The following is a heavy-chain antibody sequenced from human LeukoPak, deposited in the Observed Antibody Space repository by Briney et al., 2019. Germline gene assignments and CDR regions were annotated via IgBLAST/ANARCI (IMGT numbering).Heavy chain of an antibody. CDR2: IYHSGST. V-gene: IGHV4-30-2*01. CDR3: ARATPSLDY. Sequence: SSGTLSLTCAVSGGSISSGGYSWSWIRQPPGKGLEWIGYIYHSGSTYYNPSLKSRVTISVDRSKNQFSLKLSSVTAADTAVYYCARATPSLDYWGQGTLVTVSS. J-gene: IGHJ4*02. CDR1: GGSISSGGYS. D-gene: IGHD5-12*01.